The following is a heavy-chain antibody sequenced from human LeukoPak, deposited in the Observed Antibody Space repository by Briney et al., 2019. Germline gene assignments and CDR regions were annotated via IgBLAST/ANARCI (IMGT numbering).Heavy chain of an antibody. Sequence: GGSLRLSCAASGFTLSSYAMSWVRQAPGKGLEWVSGISGSGGSTYYADSVKGRFTISRDNSKNTLYLQMNSLRAEDTALYYCVKVVTGYWYFDYWGQGTLVTVSS. J-gene: IGHJ4*02. CDR3: VKVVTGYWYFDY. D-gene: IGHD3-9*01. CDR1: GFTLSSYA. V-gene: IGHV3-23*01. CDR2: ISGSGGST.